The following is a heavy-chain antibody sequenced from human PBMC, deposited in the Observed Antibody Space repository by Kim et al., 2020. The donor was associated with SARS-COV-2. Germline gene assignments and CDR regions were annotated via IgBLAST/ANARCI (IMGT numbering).Heavy chain of an antibody. Sequence: SETLSLTCTVSGGSISSYYWSWIRQPPGKGLEWIGYIYYSGSTNYNPSLKSRVTISVDTSKNQFSLKLSSVTAADTAVYYCARDRKTLIGYYYGMDVWGQGTTVTVSS. J-gene: IGHJ6*02. CDR1: GGSISSYY. CDR3: ARDRKTLIGYYYGMDV. CDR2: IYYSGST. V-gene: IGHV4-59*01. D-gene: IGHD2-8*01.